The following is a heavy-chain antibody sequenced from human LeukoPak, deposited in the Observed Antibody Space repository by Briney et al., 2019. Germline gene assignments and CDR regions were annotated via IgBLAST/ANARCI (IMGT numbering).Heavy chain of an antibody. J-gene: IGHJ5*02. CDR1: GGSISSYY. CDR2: IYYSGST. D-gene: IGHD3-3*01. Sequence: PSETLSLTCTVSGGSISSYYWSWIRQPPGKGLEWIGYIYYSGSTNYNPSLKSRVTISVDTSKNQFSLKLSSVTAADTAVYYCARHRRGYYLGWFDPWGQGTLVTVSS. V-gene: IGHV4-59*08. CDR3: ARHRRGYYLGWFDP.